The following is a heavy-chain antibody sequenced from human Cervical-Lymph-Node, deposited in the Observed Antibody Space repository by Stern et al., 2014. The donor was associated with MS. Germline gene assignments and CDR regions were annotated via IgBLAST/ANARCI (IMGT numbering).Heavy chain of an antibody. Sequence: HVTLRESGPALVKPTQTLTLTCTFSGFSLTTSGMCVSWIRQPHAKALERLAFIDWDDDKSYNTSLKTRLTISKDTSKNQVVLTMTNMDPVDTATYYCARFYSSSSFADAFDIWGQGTMVTVSS. D-gene: IGHD6-6*01. J-gene: IGHJ3*02. CDR2: IDWDDDK. CDR3: ARFYSSSSFADAFDI. CDR1: GFSLTTSGMC. V-gene: IGHV2-70*01.